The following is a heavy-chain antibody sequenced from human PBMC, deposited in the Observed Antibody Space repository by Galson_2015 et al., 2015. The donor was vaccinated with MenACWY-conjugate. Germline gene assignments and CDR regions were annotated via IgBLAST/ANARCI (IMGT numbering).Heavy chain of an antibody. Sequence: PALVKPTQTLTLTCTFSGFSLSTSGLGVGLIRQPPGKALEWLALIYWDDDKRYSASLKNRLTITKDTSKNQGVLKMTNMDPVDTATYYCAHSKVSGSGAMRHAFDIWGQGTMVAVSS. V-gene: IGHV2-5*02. D-gene: IGHD3-10*01. CDR2: IYWDDDK. CDR3: AHSKVSGSGAMRHAFDI. CDR1: GFSLSTSGLG. J-gene: IGHJ3*02.